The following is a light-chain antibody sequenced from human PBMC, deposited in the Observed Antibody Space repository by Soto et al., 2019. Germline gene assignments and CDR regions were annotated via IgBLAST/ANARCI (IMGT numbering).Light chain of an antibody. V-gene: IGLV1-40*01. CDR1: SSNIGAIYA. CDR2: TYT. J-gene: IGLJ2*01. CDR3: QSYDSRLGTVV. Sequence: QSVLTQPPSVSGAPGQTVTISCTGSSSNIGAIYAVYWYQHLPGAAPKDLINTYTNRPAGVPDRFSTSKSGTSASLTISGLQAEDEADYYCQSYDSRLGTVVFGGGTKLTVL.